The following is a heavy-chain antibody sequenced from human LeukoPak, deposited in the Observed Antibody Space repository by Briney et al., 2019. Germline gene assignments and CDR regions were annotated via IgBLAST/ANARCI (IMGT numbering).Heavy chain of an antibody. V-gene: IGHV4-34*01. Sequence: SETLSLTCAVYLDSLSGYSWSWIRQPPGKGLEWIGEINHSGSTNYSPSLKSRVTISVDTSKNQFSLNLSSVTAADTAIYYCARHTGFGRTRAMYYMDVWGKGTTVTISS. D-gene: IGHD3-10*01. CDR3: ARHTGFGRTRAMYYMDV. CDR2: INHSGST. J-gene: IGHJ6*03. CDR1: LDSLSGYS.